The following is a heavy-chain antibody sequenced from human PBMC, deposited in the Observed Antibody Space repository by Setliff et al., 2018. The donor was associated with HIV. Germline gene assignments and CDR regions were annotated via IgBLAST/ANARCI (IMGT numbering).Heavy chain of an antibody. CDR3: TRMIPPRSNRFSSGWFDY. Sequence: PGGSLRLSCAASGFTFSNAWMSWVRQAPGKGLEWVGRIKSKTDGGTTDYAAPVKGRFTISRDDSKNTLYLQMNSLKIEDTAVYYCTRMIPPRSNRFSSGWFDYWGQGTVVTVSS. J-gene: IGHJ4*02. D-gene: IGHD6-19*01. CDR1: GFTFSNAW. CDR2: IKSKTDGGTT. V-gene: IGHV3-15*01.